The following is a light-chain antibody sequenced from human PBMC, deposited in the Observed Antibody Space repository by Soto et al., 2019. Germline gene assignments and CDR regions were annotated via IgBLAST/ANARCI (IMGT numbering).Light chain of an antibody. CDR2: AAP. CDR1: QGINSY. V-gene: IGKV1-9*01. CDR3: QQVNSYPIS. Sequence: DIQLTQSPSFLSASLGDRVTITCRASQGINSYLAWYQQKPGNVPKLMIYAAPTLQSGVPSRFSGSGFGTQFTLTISSLQPEDFATYYCQQVNSYPISFGQGTRLEI. J-gene: IGKJ5*01.